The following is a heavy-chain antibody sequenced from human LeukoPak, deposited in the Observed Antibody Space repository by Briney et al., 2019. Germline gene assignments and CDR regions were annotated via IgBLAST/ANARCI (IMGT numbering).Heavy chain of an antibody. CDR3: ARGLVAIAAAGTGGYYFDY. V-gene: IGHV1-69*13. D-gene: IGHD6-13*01. CDR2: IIPIFGTA. CDR1: GGTFSSYA. Sequence: ASVKVSCKASGGTFSSYAISWVRQAPGQGLEWMGGIIPIFGTANYAQKFQGRVTITADESTSTAYMELSSLRSEDTAVYYCARGLVAIAAAGTGGYYFDYWGQGTLVTVSS. J-gene: IGHJ4*02.